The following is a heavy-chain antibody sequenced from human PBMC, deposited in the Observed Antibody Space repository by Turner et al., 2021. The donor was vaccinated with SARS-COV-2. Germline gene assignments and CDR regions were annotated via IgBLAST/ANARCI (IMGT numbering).Heavy chain of an antibody. CDR2: IYYRGTT. CDR1: GGSINNYF. D-gene: IGHD3-3*01. J-gene: IGHJ6*03. Sequence: QVQLQESGPGLVKPSETVSLTCAVSGGSINNYFWSWIRQTPGKGLEWIGYIYYRGTTNYNPSLERRVTISVDTSKNQFFLKLNSVTTADTAVYYCARVENPADFHYMGVWGKGITVTVSS. V-gene: IGHV4-59*01. CDR3: ARVENPADFHYMGV.